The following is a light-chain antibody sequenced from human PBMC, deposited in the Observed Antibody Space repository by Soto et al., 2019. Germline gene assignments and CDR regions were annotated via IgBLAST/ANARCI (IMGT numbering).Light chain of an antibody. Sequence: IQMAQSPSSLSASVRNRVTITCRASQSISSYLNWYQQKPGKAPKLLIYAASSLQSGVPSRFSGSGSGTDFTLTISSLQPEDFATYYCQQSYSTLWTFGQGTKVDIK. CDR2: AAS. CDR3: QQSYSTLWT. CDR1: QSISSY. V-gene: IGKV1-39*01. J-gene: IGKJ1*01.